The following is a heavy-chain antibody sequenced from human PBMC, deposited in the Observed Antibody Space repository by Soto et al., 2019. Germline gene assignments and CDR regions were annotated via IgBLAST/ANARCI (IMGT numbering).Heavy chain of an antibody. CDR1: GFTVSSNY. CDR3: AKEGKSYYYYYYMDV. Sequence: GGSLRLSRAASGFTVSSNYMSWVRQAPGKGLEWVSVIYSGGSTYYADSVKGRFTISRDNSKNTLYLQMNSLRAEDTAVYYCAKEGKSYYYYYYMDVWGKGTTVTVSS. V-gene: IGHV3-66*01. D-gene: IGHD3-10*01. J-gene: IGHJ6*03. CDR2: IYSGGST.